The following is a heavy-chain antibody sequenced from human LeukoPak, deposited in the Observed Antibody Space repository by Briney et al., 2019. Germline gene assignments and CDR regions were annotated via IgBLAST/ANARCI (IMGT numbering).Heavy chain of an antibody. CDR3: ARVGSGSFNY. D-gene: IGHD6-19*01. CDR2: IYYSGTT. Sequence: PSETLSLTCTVSGGSISSCYWSWMRQPPGRGLQWIGYIYYSGTTSHNPSLKRRVTISIDTSKNQFSRKLSYGTAADTAVYYCARVGSGSFNYGGQGTLVTASS. CDR1: GGSISSCY. V-gene: IGHV4-59*01. J-gene: IGHJ4*02.